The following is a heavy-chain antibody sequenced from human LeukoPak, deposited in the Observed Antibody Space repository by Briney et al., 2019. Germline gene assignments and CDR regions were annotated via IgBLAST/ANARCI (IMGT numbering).Heavy chain of an antibody. Sequence: GGSLRVSCAASGFTFSSYEMNWVRQAPGKGLEWVSYISISGSTMYYADSVKGRFTLSRDNAKNSLYLQMNSLRVEDTAVYYCARAGRLTGSYYFDYWGQGTLVTVSS. J-gene: IGHJ4*02. CDR3: ARAGRLTGSYYFDY. D-gene: IGHD3-9*01. CDR2: ISISGSTM. CDR1: GFTFSSYE. V-gene: IGHV3-48*03.